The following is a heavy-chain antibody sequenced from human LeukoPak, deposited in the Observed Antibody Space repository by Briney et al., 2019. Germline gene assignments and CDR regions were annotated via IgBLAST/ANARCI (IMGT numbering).Heavy chain of an antibody. Sequence: PGGSLRLSCAASGFTFSSYSMNWVRQAPGKGLEWVPYISSSSSTIYYADSVKGRFTISRDNAKNSLYLQMNSLRAEDTAVYYCARDRGSGWLRGSGFAFDIWGQGTTVTVSS. J-gene: IGHJ3*02. D-gene: IGHD5-12*01. CDR2: ISSSSSTI. V-gene: IGHV3-48*04. CDR3: ARDRGSGWLRGSGFAFDI. CDR1: GFTFSSYS.